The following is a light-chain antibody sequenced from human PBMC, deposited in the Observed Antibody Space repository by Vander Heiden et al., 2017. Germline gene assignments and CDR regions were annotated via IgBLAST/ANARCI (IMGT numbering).Light chain of an antibody. CDR1: AFPKQS. Sequence: SFELTQPPSVSMSPGQTARISCSGEAFPKQSASWYQQKPGQAPVLVIYKDSERPSGIPERFSGSSSGTTVTLTIGGVQAEDEADYYCQSADSSGSVVFGGGTKLTVL. CDR3: QSADSSGSVV. CDR2: KDS. V-gene: IGLV3-25*03. J-gene: IGLJ2*01.